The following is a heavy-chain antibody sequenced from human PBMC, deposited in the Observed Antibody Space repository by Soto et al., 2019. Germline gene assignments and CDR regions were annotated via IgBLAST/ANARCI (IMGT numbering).Heavy chain of an antibody. D-gene: IGHD3-22*01. CDR1: GFTFSNYA. V-gene: IGHV3-30-3*01. CDR2: ISNDGSNP. J-gene: IGHJ4*02. CDR3: ARTGYDSSGYFVEYYFDY. Sequence: QVQLVESGGGVVQPERSLRLSCAASGFTFSNYAMHWVRQARGTGLEWVAVISNDGSNPYYADSVKGRFTISRDNSKNTLYLQMNRLRPEDTAVYYCARTGYDSSGYFVEYYFDYWGQGTLVTVSS.